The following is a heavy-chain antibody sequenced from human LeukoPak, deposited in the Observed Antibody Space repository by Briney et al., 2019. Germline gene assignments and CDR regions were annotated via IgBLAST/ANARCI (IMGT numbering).Heavy chain of an antibody. CDR1: GFTFSSYG. Sequence: GGSLRLSCAASGFTFSSYGMHWVRQAPGKGLEWVAVISYDGSNKYYADSVKGRFTISRDNSKNMLYLQMNTLRAEDTAVYYCAGSTVTIYFDYWGQGTLVTVSS. CDR3: AGSTVTIYFDY. V-gene: IGHV3-30*03. D-gene: IGHD4-17*01. CDR2: ISYDGSNK. J-gene: IGHJ4*02.